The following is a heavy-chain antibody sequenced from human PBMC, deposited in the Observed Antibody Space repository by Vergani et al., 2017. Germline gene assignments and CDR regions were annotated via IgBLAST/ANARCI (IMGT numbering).Heavy chain of an antibody. CDR3: AKNSRGYYYYYGMDV. CDR1: GFTFSSYA. J-gene: IGHJ6*02. D-gene: IGHD2/OR15-2a*01. CDR2: ISGSGGIT. V-gene: IGHV3-23*01. Sequence: EVQLLESGGGLVQPGGSLRLSCAASGFTFSSYAMSWVRQAPGKGLEWVSAISGSGGITYYADSVKGRFTISRDNSKNTLYLQMNSLRAEDTAVYYCAKNSRGYYYYYGMDVWGQGTTVTVSS.